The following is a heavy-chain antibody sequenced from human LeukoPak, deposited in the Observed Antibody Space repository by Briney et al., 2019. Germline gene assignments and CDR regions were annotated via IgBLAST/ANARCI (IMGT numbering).Heavy chain of an antibody. J-gene: IGHJ5*02. CDR1: GGSISSYY. Sequence: PSETLSLTCTVSGGSISSYYWSWIRQSPGKGLECIGYIHYTGSTNYNPSLKSRVTISVETSKNQFSLKLKSVPAAETAVYYCARGGYYGSGTDFRFAPWGQGTLVTVSS. D-gene: IGHD3-10*01. V-gene: IGHV4-59*01. CDR3: ARGGYYGSGTDFRFAP. CDR2: IHYTGST.